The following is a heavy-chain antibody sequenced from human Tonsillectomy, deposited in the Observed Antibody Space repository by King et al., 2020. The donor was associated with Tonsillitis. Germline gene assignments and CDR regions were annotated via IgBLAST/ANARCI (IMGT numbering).Heavy chain of an antibody. V-gene: IGHV3-33*01. Sequence: VQLVESGGGVVQPGRSLRLSCAASGFTFSSYGMHWVRQAPGKGLEWVAVIWYDGSNKYYADSVKGRFTIFRDNSKNTLYLQMNSLRAEDTAVYYCARDYYDSSGCDYWGQGTLVTVSS. D-gene: IGHD3-22*01. CDR3: ARDYYDSSGCDY. CDR1: GFTFSSYG. CDR2: IWYDGSNK. J-gene: IGHJ4*02.